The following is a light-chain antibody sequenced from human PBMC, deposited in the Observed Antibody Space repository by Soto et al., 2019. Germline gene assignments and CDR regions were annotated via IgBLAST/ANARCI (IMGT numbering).Light chain of an antibody. Sequence: DLQMTQSPSSLSASVGDRVTITCRASQSISTYLNWYHQKPGKAPKLLIYSASSLQSGVPSRFSGSGSGTDFTLTISSLQPEDFATYYCQQSYNTPWTFGQGTNVEIK. V-gene: IGKV1-39*01. J-gene: IGKJ1*01. CDR2: SAS. CDR1: QSISTY. CDR3: QQSYNTPWT.